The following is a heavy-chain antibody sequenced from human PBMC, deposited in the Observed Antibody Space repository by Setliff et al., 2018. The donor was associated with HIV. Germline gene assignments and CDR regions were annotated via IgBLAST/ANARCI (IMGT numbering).Heavy chain of an antibody. V-gene: IGHV4-34*01. J-gene: IGHJ4*02. CDR2: IYHSGTT. CDR1: GGSFSDYY. CDR3: AQLGMVDDFDY. Sequence: PSETLSLTCAVYGGSFSDYYWTWIRQSPGKGLEWVGSIYHSGTTYYNPSLKSRVTISVDTSKNHFSLKLRSVTAADTAVYYCAQLGMVDDFDYWGLGTLVTVSS. D-gene: IGHD1-1*01.